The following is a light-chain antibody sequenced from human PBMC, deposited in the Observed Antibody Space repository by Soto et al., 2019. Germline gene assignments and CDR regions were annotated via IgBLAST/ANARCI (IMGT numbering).Light chain of an antibody. CDR1: QSVSSSY. Sequence: VVLPQSPGTLSLSPGERGSLSCRASQSVSSSYLAWYQQKPGQAPRLLIYGASSRATGIPDRFSGSGSGTDFTLTISRLEPEDFAVYYCQQYGSSSWTFGQGTKVDIK. V-gene: IGKV3-20*01. CDR2: GAS. J-gene: IGKJ1*01. CDR3: QQYGSSSWT.